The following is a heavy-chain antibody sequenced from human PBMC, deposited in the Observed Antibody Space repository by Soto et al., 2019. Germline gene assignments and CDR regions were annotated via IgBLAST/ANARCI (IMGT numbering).Heavy chain of an antibody. V-gene: IGHV4-4*02. CDR2: IYHSGST. J-gene: IGHJ4*02. D-gene: IGHD2-15*01. CDR1: GGSISSSNW. CDR3: VRLDGVEAADIEY. Sequence: QVQLQESGPGLVKPSGTLSLTCVVSGGSISSSNWWSWVRQPPGKGLEWIGEIYHSGSTHYNPSLKSRDTILVDKSKNQFSLNLSSVTAADTAVYYCVRLDGVEAADIEYWGQGTLVTVSS.